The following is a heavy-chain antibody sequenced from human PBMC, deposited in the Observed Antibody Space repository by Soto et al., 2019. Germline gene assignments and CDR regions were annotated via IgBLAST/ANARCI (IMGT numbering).Heavy chain of an antibody. CDR3: ARGGPQDIVVVPAADPNNWFDP. CDR2: INPILGIA. V-gene: IGHV1-46*01. CDR1: GYTFTSYY. D-gene: IGHD2-2*01. J-gene: IGHJ5*02. Sequence: ASVKVSCKASGYTFTSYYMHWVRQAPGQGLEWMGIINPILGIANYAQKFQSRVTITADKSTSTAYMELSSLRSEDTAVYYCARGGPQDIVVVPAADPNNWFDPWGQGTLVTVSS.